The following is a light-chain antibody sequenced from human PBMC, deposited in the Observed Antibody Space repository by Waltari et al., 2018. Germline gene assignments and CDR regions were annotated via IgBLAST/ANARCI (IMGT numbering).Light chain of an antibody. CDR2: DVS. CDR3: CSFTTSSSLV. J-gene: IGLJ1*01. Sequence: QSALTQPASVSGSPGQSIAISCTGTSSDVGGYNYVSWYQQHPRKAPKSLIYDVSNRPSGVSDRFSGSKSGNTASLTISGLQAEDEADYYCCSFTTSSSLVFGTGTKVTVL. CDR1: SSDVGGYNY. V-gene: IGLV2-14*03.